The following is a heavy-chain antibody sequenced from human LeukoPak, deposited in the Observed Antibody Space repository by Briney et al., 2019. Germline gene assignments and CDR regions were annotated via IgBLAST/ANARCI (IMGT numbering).Heavy chain of an antibody. D-gene: IGHD3-10*02. V-gene: IGHV3-30*02. CDR3: AKSEDYVAAY. CDR1: GFTFSNYG. CDR2: IRYDGTNK. J-gene: IGHJ4*02. Sequence: PGGSLRLSCAASGFTFSNYGMHWVRQAPGKGLEWVAFIRYDGTNKYYADSVKGRFTISRDNSKNTLYLQMNSLRAEDTAVYYCAKSEDYVAAYWGQGTLVTVSS.